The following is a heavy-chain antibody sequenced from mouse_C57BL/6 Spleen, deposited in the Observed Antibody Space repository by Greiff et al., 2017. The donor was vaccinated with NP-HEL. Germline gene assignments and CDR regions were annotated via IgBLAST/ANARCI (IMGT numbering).Heavy chain of an antibody. J-gene: IGHJ1*03. CDR1: GYTFTSYW. CDR2: IHPSDSDT. V-gene: IGHV1-74*01. D-gene: IGHD1-1*01. Sequence: QVQLQQPGAELVKPGASVKVSCKASGYTFTSYWMHWVKQRPGQGLEWIGRIHPSDSDTNYNQKFKGKATLTVDKSSSTAYMQRSSLTSEDSAVYYCATAITTVVSDWYFDVWGTGTTVTVSS. CDR3: ATAITTVVSDWYFDV.